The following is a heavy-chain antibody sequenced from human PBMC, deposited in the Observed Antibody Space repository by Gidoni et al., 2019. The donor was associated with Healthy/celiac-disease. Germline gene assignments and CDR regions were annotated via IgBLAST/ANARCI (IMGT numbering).Heavy chain of an antibody. J-gene: IGHJ4*02. Sequence: QVTLKESGPALVKPTQLLTLTCTFSGFSLSTSGMRVSWLRQPPGKPLEWLARIDWADDKFYSTSLKTRLTIYKDTSKNQGVLTMTNIDPVDTATYYCARIARSGYYYFDYWGQGTLVTVSS. CDR2: IDWADDK. V-gene: IGHV2-70*04. D-gene: IGHD3-22*01. CDR3: ARIARSGYYYFDY. CDR1: GFSLSTSGMR.